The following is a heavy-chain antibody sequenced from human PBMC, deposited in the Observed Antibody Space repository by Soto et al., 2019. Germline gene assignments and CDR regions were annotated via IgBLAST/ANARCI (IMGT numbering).Heavy chain of an antibody. J-gene: IGHJ4*02. CDR3: AKGYYYDSSGYIDY. CDR2: ISYDGSNK. Sequence: GGSLRLSCAASGFTFISYGMHWVRQAPGKGLEWVAVISYDGSNKYYADSVKGRFTISRDNSKNTLYLQMNSLRAEDTAVYYCAKGYYYDSSGYIDYWGQGTLVTVSS. D-gene: IGHD3-22*01. V-gene: IGHV3-30*18. CDR1: GFTFISYG.